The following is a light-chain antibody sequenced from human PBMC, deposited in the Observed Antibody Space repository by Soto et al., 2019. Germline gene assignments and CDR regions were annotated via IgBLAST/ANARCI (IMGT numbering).Light chain of an antibody. V-gene: IGKV1-6*01. CDR2: AVS. CDR3: LQDFNCPYT. Sequence: AIQMTQSPSSLSASVGDRVTITCRASQGITNELGWYQQKPGKAPKLLIYAVSSLQTGVPSRFSGSGSGTDFTLTISSLQPEDFPTYYCLQDFNCPYTLGQRTKLEIK. CDR1: QGITNE. J-gene: IGKJ2*01.